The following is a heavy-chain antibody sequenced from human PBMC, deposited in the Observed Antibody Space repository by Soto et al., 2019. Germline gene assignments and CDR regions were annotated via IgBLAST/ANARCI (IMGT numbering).Heavy chain of an antibody. CDR3: AKVSYDILTGPGGLIDY. D-gene: IGHD3-9*01. Sequence: GGSLRLSCAASGFTFGSYGVHWVRQAPGKGLEWVAVISYDGSNKYYADSVKGRFTISRDNSKNTLYLQMNSLRAEDTALYYCAKVSYDILTGPGGLIDYWGQGILVTVSS. V-gene: IGHV3-30*18. J-gene: IGHJ4*02. CDR2: ISYDGSNK. CDR1: GFTFGSYG.